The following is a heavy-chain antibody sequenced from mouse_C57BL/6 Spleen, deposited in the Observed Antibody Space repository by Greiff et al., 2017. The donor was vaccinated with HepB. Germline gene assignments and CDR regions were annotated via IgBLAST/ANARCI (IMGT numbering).Heavy chain of an antibody. CDR1: GFTFTSYW. Sequence: QVHVKQPGAELVRPGSSVKLSCKASGFTFTSYWMAWVKQRPGQGLEWIGTIYPSDSETHYTQKFKDKATLTVDKSSSTAYMQLSSLTSEDSAVYYRARGGDGYPAWLAYWGQGTLVTVSA. CDR2: IYPSDSET. D-gene: IGHD2-3*01. CDR3: ARGGDGYPAWLAY. J-gene: IGHJ3*01. V-gene: IGHV1-61*01.